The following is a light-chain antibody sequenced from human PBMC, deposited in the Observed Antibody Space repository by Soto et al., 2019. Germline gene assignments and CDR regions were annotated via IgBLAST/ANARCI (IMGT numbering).Light chain of an antibody. CDR1: QNDICVYDF. CDR3: KSYAGSXSYV. V-gene: IGLV2-8*01. CDR2: EVV. Sequence: QSVLTQPPSASGSPVQSVTIACSGTQNDICVYDFFSWYQHHPGKSPRLIIYEVVQRPAGVPDRFSGSKSGNTASLTVSGLQAADEADYFCKSYAGSXSYVVGRGTNVXVX. J-gene: IGLJ1*01.